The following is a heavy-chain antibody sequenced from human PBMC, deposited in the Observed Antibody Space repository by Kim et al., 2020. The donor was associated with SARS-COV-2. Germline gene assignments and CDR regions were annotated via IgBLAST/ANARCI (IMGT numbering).Heavy chain of an antibody. V-gene: IGHV3-11*06. Sequence: TIYADTVKSRLTSSRDNAKKSLYLQMSSLRVEDTAVYYCASGGTLFRYFDYWGQGTLVSVSS. CDR2: T. J-gene: IGHJ4*02. CDR3: ASGGTLFRYFDY. D-gene: IGHD3-9*01.